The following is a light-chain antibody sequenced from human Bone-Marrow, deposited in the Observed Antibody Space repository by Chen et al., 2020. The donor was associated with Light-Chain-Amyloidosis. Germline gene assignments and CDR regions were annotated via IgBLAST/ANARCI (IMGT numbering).Light chain of an antibody. Sequence: LTQPHSVSESPGKTVIISCTGTSSDIGDYQYVSWYQQHPGKAPKLMIYDVSYRPYGISGRCSASKSGNTASLTISGLQADDEADYYCYSHGHKVFGTGTKVTIL. CDR1: SSDIGDYQY. CDR3: YSHGHKV. V-gene: IGLV2-14*01. CDR2: DVS. J-gene: IGLJ1*01.